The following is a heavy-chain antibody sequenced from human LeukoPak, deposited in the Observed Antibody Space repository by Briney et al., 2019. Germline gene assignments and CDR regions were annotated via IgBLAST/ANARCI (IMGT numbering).Heavy chain of an antibody. CDR2: ISSSGSTI. J-gene: IGHJ3*02. V-gene: IGHV3-48*03. CDR3: ARSPGLLYAFDI. Sequence: GGSLRLSCAASGFTFSSYEMNWVRQAPGKGLEWVSYISSSGSTIYYADSVKGRFTISRDNAKNSLYLQMNSLRAEDTAVYYCARSPGLLYAFDIWGQGTMVTVSS. CDR1: GFTFSSYE. D-gene: IGHD2-2*01.